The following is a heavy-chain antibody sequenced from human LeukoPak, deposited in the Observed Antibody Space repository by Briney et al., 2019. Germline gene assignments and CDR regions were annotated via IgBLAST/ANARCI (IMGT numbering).Heavy chain of an antibody. CDR1: GFTFSNYW. D-gene: IGHD3-22*01. J-gene: IGHJ4*02. V-gene: IGHV3-7*01. CDR2: IKQDGSEK. CDR3: ARVTARGLLPDNLAY. Sequence: GGSLRLSCGASGFTFSNYWMSWVRQAPGKGLEWVANIKQDGSEKYYVDSVKGRFTISRDNAKNSLYVQMNSRRAEDTAVNSCARVTARGLLPDNLAYWSEGTLVTVPS.